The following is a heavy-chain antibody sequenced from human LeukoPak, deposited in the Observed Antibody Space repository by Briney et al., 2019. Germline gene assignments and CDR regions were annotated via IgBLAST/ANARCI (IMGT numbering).Heavy chain of an antibody. D-gene: IGHD2-15*01. J-gene: IGHJ3*02. CDR1: GLTFNNYA. V-gene: IGHV3-23*01. CDR2: IGSSGGST. CDR3: AKIHQNRVVVGAKGAFDI. Sequence: PGGSLRLSYEAPGLTFNNYAMHWVRQSSGKGLEWVSGIGSSGGSTYYADSVKGRFTISRDTSKDTVYLQMDSLRAEDTAIYYCAKIHQNRVVVGAKGAFDIWGQGTVVTVSS.